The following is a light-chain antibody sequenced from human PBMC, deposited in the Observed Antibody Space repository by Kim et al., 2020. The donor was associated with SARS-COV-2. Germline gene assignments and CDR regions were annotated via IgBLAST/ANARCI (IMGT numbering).Light chain of an antibody. V-gene: IGLV1-40*01. CDR1: SSNIGAGYD. J-gene: IGLJ3*02. CDR3: QSYDSSLSGWV. CDR2: GDT. Sequence: RVTLSCTGSSSNIGAGYDVHWYQQLPGTAPKLLIYGDTNRPSGVPDRVSGSKSGTSASLAITGLQAEDEADYYCQSYDSSLSGWVFGGGTQLTVL.